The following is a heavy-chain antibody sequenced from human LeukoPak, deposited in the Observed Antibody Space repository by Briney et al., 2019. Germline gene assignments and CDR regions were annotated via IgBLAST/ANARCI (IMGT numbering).Heavy chain of an antibody. J-gene: IGHJ4*02. Sequence: SETLSLTCTVSGGSLSYYWSWIRPPAGKGLEWIGRIYTSGSTNYNPSLKSRVTMSVDTSKNQFSLKLSSVTAANTAVYYCARGSYYYYYDSSGYEGTGFDYWGQGTLVTVSS. D-gene: IGHD3-22*01. CDR1: GGSLSYY. V-gene: IGHV4-4*07. CDR2: IYTSGST. CDR3: ARGSYYYYYDSSGYEGTGFDY.